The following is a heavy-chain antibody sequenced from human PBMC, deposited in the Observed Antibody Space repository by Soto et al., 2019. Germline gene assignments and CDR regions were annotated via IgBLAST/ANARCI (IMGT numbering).Heavy chain of an antibody. CDR3: ARPACSDGVCYIDY. J-gene: IGHJ4*02. V-gene: IGHV3-74*01. CDR2: INSDGSST. D-gene: IGHD2-8*01. CDR1: GFTFSGYW. Sequence: GGSLRLSFAASGFTFSGYWMHWVRQAPGKGLLWISRINSDGSSTNYADSVQGRFIISRDNAKNTLDLQMNSLRAEDTAVYYCARPACSDGVCYIDYWGQGIQVTVSS.